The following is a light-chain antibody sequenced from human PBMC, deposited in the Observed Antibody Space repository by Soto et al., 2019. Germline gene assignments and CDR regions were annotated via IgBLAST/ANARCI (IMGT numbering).Light chain of an antibody. Sequence: QSALAQPASVSGSPGQSITISCTGTSSDIGDSNFVSWYQHHPGKAPKLMIYEVSYRPSGVSNRFSGSKSGNTASLTISGLQAEDEADYYCCSYTTSSTYVFGTGTKVTVL. J-gene: IGLJ1*01. V-gene: IGLV2-14*01. CDR2: EVS. CDR3: CSYTTSSTYV. CDR1: SSDIGDSNF.